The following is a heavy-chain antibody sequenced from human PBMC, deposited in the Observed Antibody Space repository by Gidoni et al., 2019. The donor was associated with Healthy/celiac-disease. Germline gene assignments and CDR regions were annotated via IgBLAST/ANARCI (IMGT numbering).Heavy chain of an antibody. V-gene: IGHV1-69*08. CDR1: GGTFSSYI. CDR3: ARDLPYDFWSGYSKAIGMDV. CDR2: IIPILGIA. J-gene: IGHJ6*02. Sequence: QVQLVQSGAEVKKPGSSVTVSCKASGGTFSSYIISWVRQAPGQGLEWMGRIIPILGIANYAQKFQGRVTITADKSTSTAYMELSSLRSEDTAVYYCARDLPYDFWSGYSKAIGMDVWGQGTTVTVSS. D-gene: IGHD3-3*01.